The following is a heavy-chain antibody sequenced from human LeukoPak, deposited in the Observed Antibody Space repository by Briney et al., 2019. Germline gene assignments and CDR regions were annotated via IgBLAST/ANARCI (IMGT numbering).Heavy chain of an antibody. CDR1: GYSSTTYW. CDR2: IYPGDSDT. V-gene: IGHV5-51*01. J-gene: IGHJ2*01. CDR3: ARQPGMTAKSWYFDL. D-gene: IGHD2-2*01. Sequence: GESLKISCKGSGYSSTTYWIGWVRQMPGKGPEWMGIIYPGDSDTRYSPSFQGQVTISADRSIITAYLQWSSLKASDTAMYYCARQPGMTAKSWYFDLWGRGTLVTVSS.